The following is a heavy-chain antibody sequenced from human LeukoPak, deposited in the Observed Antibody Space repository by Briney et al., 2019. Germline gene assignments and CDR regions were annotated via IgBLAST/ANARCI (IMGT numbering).Heavy chain of an antibody. D-gene: IGHD5-18*01. V-gene: IGHV1-69*01. J-gene: IGHJ4*02. CDR3: ARVRIQLWSQIDY. CDR2: IIPIFGSA. Sequence: GASVKVSCKASGGTFSSYAISWVRQAPGQGLEWMGGIIPIFGSANYAQKFQGRVTITADESTSTAYMELSSLRSEDTAVYYCARVRIQLWSQIDYWGQGTLVTVSS. CDR1: GGTFSSYA.